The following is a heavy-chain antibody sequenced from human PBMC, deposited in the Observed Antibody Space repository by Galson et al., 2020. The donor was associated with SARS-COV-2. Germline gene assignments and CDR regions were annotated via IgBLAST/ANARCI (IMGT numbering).Heavy chain of an antibody. V-gene: IGHV3-7*01. Sequence: GESLKISCAASGFIFSSYWMSWVRQAPGKGLEWVANIKQDGSEKYYVDSVKGRFTISRDNAKNSLYLQMNSLRAEDTAVYYCARPTSWYAPFDYWGQGTLVTVSS. J-gene: IGHJ4*02. CDR1: GFIFSSYW. D-gene: IGHD6-13*01. CDR2: IKQDGSEK. CDR3: ARPTSWYAPFDY.